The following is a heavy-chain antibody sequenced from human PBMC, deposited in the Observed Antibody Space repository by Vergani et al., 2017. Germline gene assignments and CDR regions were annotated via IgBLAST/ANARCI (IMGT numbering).Heavy chain of an antibody. CDR2: IYTTGST. J-gene: IGHJ3*02. D-gene: IGHD1-1*01. CDR3: ARGSTHWKQGGFDI. V-gene: IGHV4-61*02. Sequence: QVQLQESGPGLMKPSQTLSLTCTVSGDSIFSGNYYWSWIRQPAENELEWIGRIYTTGSTNYNPSLESRVTMSLDSSRNRFSLSLSSVTAADTAIYFCARGSTHWKQGGFDIWGQGTLVTVSS. CDR1: GDSIFSGNYY.